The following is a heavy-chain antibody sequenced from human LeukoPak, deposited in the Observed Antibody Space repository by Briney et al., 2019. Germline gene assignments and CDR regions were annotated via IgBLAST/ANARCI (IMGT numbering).Heavy chain of an antibody. J-gene: IGHJ5*02. CDR1: GFTFSNYW. D-gene: IGHD1-26*01. CDR3: AKDYSGSFLPFDP. Sequence: PGGSLRLSCAASGFTFSNYWMHWVRQAPGKGLVWISRIKSGGSRTDYADSVKGRFTISRDNAKNTLYLQMNSLRAEDTAVYYCAKDYSGSFLPFDPWGQGTLVTVSS. V-gene: IGHV3-74*01. CDR2: IKSGGSRT.